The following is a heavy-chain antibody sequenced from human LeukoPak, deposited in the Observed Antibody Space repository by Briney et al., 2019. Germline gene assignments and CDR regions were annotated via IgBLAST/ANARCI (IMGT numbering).Heavy chain of an antibody. CDR2: IWYDGSKE. J-gene: IGHJ4*02. CDR1: GFTLRSYG. CDR3: ARDLWGSYDN. V-gene: IGHV3-33*01. Sequence: PGGSLRLSCGASGFTLRSYGMHWVRQAPGKGLEWVAVIWYDGSKEYYADSVKGRFTISRDNSKNTVYLQMNSLRVEDTAVYYCARDLWGSYDNWGQGTLVTVSS. D-gene: IGHD7-27*01.